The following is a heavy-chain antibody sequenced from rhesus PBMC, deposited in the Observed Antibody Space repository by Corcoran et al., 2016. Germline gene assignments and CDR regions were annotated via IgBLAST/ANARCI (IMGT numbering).Heavy chain of an antibody. CDR2: ISRASTDI. Sequence: EVQLVESGGGLVPPGGSLRLSCAASGFTFSDYYMTWVRQAPGKGLEWVSSISRASTDIYYTGSVKGRFTVSRENAKNSLSLQMNSLRTEDTAVYYCTRGDYNFWTGYSDYFDFWGQGVLVTVSA. CDR3: TRGDYNFWTGYSDYFDF. J-gene: IGHJ4*01. D-gene: IGHD3-3*01. CDR1: GFTFSDYY. V-gene: IGHV3S16*01.